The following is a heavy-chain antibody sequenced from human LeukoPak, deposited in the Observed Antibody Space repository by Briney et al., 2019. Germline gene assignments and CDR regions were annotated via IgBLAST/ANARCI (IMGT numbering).Heavy chain of an antibody. D-gene: IGHD1-26*01. CDR2: ISSSGSGDNT. CDR1: GVTLSTYA. Sequence: PGGSLRLSCAASGVTLSTYAMSWARQAPGKGLEWVSGISSSGSGDNTYYADSVKGRFTISRDSSKNTLFLHMNTLRAEDTAVYYCAKKRGDTRGAFDSWGQGTLVIVSS. J-gene: IGHJ5*01. V-gene: IGHV3-23*01. CDR3: AKKRGDTRGAFDS.